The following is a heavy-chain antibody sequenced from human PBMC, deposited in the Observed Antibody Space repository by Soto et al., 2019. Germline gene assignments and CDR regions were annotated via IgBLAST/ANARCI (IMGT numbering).Heavy chain of an antibody. J-gene: IGHJ2*01. CDR1: GFTFSSYA. Sequence: EVQLVESGGGLVQPGGSLRLSCAASGFTFSSYAMHWVRQAPGKGLEYVSAISRNGGSTYYANSVKGRFTISRDNSKNTLYLQMGSLRAEDMAVYYCARRTPGWYFDLCGRGTLVTVSS. CDR3: ARRTPGWYFDL. V-gene: IGHV3-64*01. CDR2: ISRNGGST.